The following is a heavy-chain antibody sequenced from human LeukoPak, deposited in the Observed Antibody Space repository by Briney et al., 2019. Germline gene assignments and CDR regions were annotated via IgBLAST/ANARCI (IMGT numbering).Heavy chain of an antibody. V-gene: IGHV5-51*01. D-gene: IGHD3-9*01. J-gene: IGHJ5*02. Sequence: GESLKISCKGSGYIFNNYWIGWVRQMPGKGLEWMGIIYPGDSDTRYSPSFQGLVTISADKSISTAYVQWSSLKASDTAMYYCARLYDILTSNSSDPWGQGTLVTVSS. CDR2: IYPGDSDT. CDR3: ARLYDILTSNSSDP. CDR1: GYIFNNYW.